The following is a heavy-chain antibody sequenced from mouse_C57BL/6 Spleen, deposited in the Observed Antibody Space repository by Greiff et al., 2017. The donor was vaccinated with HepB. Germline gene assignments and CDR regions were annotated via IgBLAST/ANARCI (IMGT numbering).Heavy chain of an antibody. CDR2: IYPGSGST. CDR3: ARDPNWDGAWFAY. D-gene: IGHD4-1*02. CDR1: GYTFTSYW. V-gene: IGHV1-55*01. J-gene: IGHJ3*01. Sequence: VQLQQPGAELVKPGASVKMSCKASGYTFTSYWITWVKQRPGQGLEWIGDIYPGSGSTNYNEKFKSKATLTVDTSSSTAYMQLSSLTSEDSAVYYGARDPNWDGAWFAYWGQGTLVTVSA.